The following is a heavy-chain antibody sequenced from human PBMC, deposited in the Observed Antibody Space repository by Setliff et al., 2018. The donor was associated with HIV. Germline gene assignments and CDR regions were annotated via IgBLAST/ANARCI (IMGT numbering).Heavy chain of an antibody. V-gene: IGHV4-59*11. CDR1: RDSMNRHY. J-gene: IGHJ5*02. Sequence: PSETLSLTCTVSRDSMNRHYWTWIRQPPGKGLEWIGSIYYSGSTYYNPSLKSRVTISVDTSKNQFSLKLRSVTAADTAVYYCARGERYSSSWYEGDNGFDPWGQGTLVTVSS. CDR2: IYYSGST. CDR3: ARGERYSSSWYEGDNGFDP. D-gene: IGHD6-13*01.